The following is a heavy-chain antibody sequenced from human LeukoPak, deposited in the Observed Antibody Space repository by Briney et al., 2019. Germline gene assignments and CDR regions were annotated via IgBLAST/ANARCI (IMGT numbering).Heavy chain of an antibody. CDR1: GYTFTGYY. V-gene: IGHV1-2*06. D-gene: IGHD6-6*01. CDR2: INPNSGGT. J-gene: IGHJ4*02. Sequence: ASVKVSCKASGYTFTGYYMHWVRQAPGQGLEWMGRINPNSGGTNYAQKFQGRVTMTRDTSISTAYMELSRLRSDDTAVYYCARGGEYSSSRIDYWGQGTLVTVSS. CDR3: ARGGEYSSSRIDY.